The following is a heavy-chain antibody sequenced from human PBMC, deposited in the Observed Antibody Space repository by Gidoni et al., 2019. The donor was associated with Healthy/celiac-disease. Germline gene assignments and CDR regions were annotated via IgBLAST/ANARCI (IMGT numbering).Heavy chain of an antibody. V-gene: IGHV5-51*01. CDR3: ARQGCSGGSCYSAVGYFDL. CDR2: IYPGDSDT. Sequence: EVQLVQSGAEVKKRGESLKISCNGSGYSFTRSLLGWVRQMPGKGLDGMGIIYPGDSDTRYSPSFQGQVTISADKSISTAYLQWSSLKASDTAMYYCARQGCSGGSCYSAVGYFDLWGRGTLVTVSS. J-gene: IGHJ2*01. D-gene: IGHD2-15*01. CDR1: GYSFTRSL.